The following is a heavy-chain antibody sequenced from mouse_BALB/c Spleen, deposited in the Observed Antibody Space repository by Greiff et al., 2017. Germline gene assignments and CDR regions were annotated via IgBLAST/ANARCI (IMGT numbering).Heavy chain of an antibody. D-gene: IGHD2-1*01. CDR3: AREGNLFYAMDY. CDR2: IYPYNGGT. CDR1: GYTFTDYN. Sequence: EVQLHQSGPELVKPGASVKISCKASGYTFTDYNMHWVKQSHGKSLEWIGYIYPYNGGTGYNQKFKSKATLTVDNSSSTAYMELRSLTSEDSAVYYCAREGNLFYAMDYWGQGTSVTVSS. J-gene: IGHJ4*01. V-gene: IGHV1S29*02.